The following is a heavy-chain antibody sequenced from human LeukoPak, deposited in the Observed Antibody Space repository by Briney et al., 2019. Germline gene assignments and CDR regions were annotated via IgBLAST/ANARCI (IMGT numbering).Heavy chain of an antibody. V-gene: IGHV3-49*03. D-gene: IGHD3-10*01. CDR3: TRRRRFGSVDY. J-gene: IGHJ4*02. CDR1: GFTFGDYA. CDR2: IRSKAYGGTT. Sequence: GRFLRLSCTASGFTFGDYAMSWFRQAPGKGLEWVGFIRSKAYGGTTEYAASVKGRFTISRDDSKSIAYLQMNSLKTEDTAVYYCTRRRRFGSVDYWGQGTLVTVSS.